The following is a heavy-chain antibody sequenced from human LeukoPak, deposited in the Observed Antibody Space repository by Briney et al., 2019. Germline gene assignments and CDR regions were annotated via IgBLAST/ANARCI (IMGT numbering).Heavy chain of an antibody. CDR1: GFTFDDYT. D-gene: IGHD2-15*01. CDR3: AKVGRFGGVVVAAYFDY. Sequence: PGGSLRLSCAASGFTFDDYTMHWVRQAPGKGLEWVSLISWDGGSTYYADSVKGRFTISRDNSKSTLYLQMNSLRAEDTAVYYCAKVGRFGGVVVAAYFDYWGQGTLVTVSS. V-gene: IGHV3-43*01. CDR2: ISWDGGST. J-gene: IGHJ4*02.